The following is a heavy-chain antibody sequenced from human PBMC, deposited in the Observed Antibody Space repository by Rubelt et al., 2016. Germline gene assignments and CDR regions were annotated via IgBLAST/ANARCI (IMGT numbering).Heavy chain of an antibody. J-gene: IGHJ5*02. CDR2: VSDSGRT. Sequence: QVLLQESGPGLVKPSETLSLTCSISDSSMNIHSWRWFRRPPWKGLEWIGFVSDSGRTNYNPSLESRVSLSLDRSKADVYMNRKSVTASDTAVYYCARDDSTSSAGWFDPWGPGTLVTVSS. CDR3: ARDDSTSSAGWFDP. V-gene: IGHV4-59*11. CDR1: DSSMNIHS. D-gene: IGHD6-6*01.